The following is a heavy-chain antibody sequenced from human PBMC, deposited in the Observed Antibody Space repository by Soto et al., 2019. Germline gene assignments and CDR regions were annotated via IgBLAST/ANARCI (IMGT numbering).Heavy chain of an antibody. D-gene: IGHD6-19*01. Sequence: VLVKVSCKASEHTSTSYVMFWVRQAPGQRLEWMGWINAGTGNTQYSQKFQGRVTISVDTSKNQFSLDLNSVTATDTAVYYCALTPPIEVAGPDFWGQGTLVTVSS. CDR3: ALTPPIEVAGPDF. J-gene: IGHJ4*02. CDR1: EHTSTSYV. CDR2: INAGTGNT. V-gene: IGHV1-3*01.